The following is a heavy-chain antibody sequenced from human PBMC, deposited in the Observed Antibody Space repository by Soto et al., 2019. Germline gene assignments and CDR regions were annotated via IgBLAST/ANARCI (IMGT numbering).Heavy chain of an antibody. D-gene: IGHD3-16*01. Sequence: SETLSLACTVSGGSISSGGYYWSWIRQHPGKGLEWIGYIYYSGSTYYNPSLKSRVTISVDTSKNQFSLKLSSVTAADTAVYYCARVGGINWFDPWGQGTLVTVSS. CDR3: ARVGGINWFDP. V-gene: IGHV4-31*03. CDR2: IYYSGST. J-gene: IGHJ5*02. CDR1: GGSISSGGYY.